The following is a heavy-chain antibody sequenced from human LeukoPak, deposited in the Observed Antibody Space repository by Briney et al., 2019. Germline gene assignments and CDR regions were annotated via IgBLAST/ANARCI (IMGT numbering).Heavy chain of an antibody. Sequence: ASVKVSCKASGYTFTGYYMHWVRQAPGQGLEWMGWINPNSGGTNYAQKFQGRVTMTRDTSISTAYMELSRLRSDDTAVYYCARDYGDYGESLADYYYYMDVWGKGTTVTISS. CDR2: INPNSGGT. J-gene: IGHJ6*03. D-gene: IGHD4-17*01. CDR3: ARDYGDYGESLADYYYYMDV. CDR1: GYTFTGYY. V-gene: IGHV1-2*02.